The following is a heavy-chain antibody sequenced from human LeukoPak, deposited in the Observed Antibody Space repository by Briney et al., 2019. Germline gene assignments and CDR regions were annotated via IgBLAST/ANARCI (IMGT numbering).Heavy chain of an antibody. V-gene: IGHV3-33*01. CDR2: IWYDGSNK. J-gene: IGHJ4*02. Sequence: GRSLRLSCAASGFTFSSYGMHWVRQAPGEGLEWVAVIWYDGSNKYYADSVKGRFTISRDNSKNTLYLQMNSLRAEDTAVYYCAGMTCGGWLQIPRACPFDYWGQGTLVTVSS. CDR3: AGMTCGGWLQIPRACPFDY. CDR1: GFTFSSYG. D-gene: IGHD5-24*01.